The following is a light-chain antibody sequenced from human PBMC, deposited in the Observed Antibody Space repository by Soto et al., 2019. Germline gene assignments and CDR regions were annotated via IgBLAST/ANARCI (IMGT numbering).Light chain of an antibody. CDR3: LQDYIYPWT. J-gene: IGKJ1*01. CDR1: QSIVRW. V-gene: IGKV1-6*01. Sequence: IQMTKSPATLSASVGDTVTITCRATQSIVRWLAWYQQQPGKAPTLLINTASTLQSGVSSRFSGSGSGTDFTLTISSLQPEDFATYYCLQDYIYPWTFGQGTKVDIK. CDR2: TAS.